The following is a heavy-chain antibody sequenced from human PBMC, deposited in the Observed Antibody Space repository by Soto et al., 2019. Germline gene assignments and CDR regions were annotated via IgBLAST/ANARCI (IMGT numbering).Heavy chain of an antibody. D-gene: IGHD3-22*01. V-gene: IGHV3-30-3*01. J-gene: IGHJ6*02. CDR3: ARNTLNHYYDSSGQNFYYYYGMDV. Sequence: QVQLVESGGGVVQPGRSLRLSCAASGFTFSSYAMHWVRQAPGKGLEWVAVISYDGSNKYYADSVKGRFTISRDNSKNTLDTQMNSMRAEDTAVYYSARNTLNHYYDSSGQNFYYYYGMDVWGQGTTVTVSS. CDR2: ISYDGSNK. CDR1: GFTFSSYA.